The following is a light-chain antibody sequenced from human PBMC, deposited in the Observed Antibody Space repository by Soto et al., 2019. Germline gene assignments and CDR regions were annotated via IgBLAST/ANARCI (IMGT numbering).Light chain of an antibody. CDR3: SSYTSRSTLV. Sequence: QSVRTQPASVSGSPGQSITISCTGTSSDVGGYNYVSWYQQHPGKAPKLIIYEVTNRPSGVSNRFSGSKSGNTASLTISGLQAEDEADYYCSSYTSRSTLVFGTGTKVTVL. CDR1: SSDVGGYNY. J-gene: IGLJ1*01. CDR2: EVT. V-gene: IGLV2-14*01.